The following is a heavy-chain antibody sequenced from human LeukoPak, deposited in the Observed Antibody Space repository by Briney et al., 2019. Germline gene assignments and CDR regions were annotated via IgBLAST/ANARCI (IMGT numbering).Heavy chain of an antibody. CDR2: ISSSGFST. J-gene: IGHJ4*02. CDR1: GFTFSSRA. CDR3: ARGKRRFDY. V-gene: IGHV3-11*01. Sequence: PGGSLRLSCAASGFTFSSRAMSWIRQAPGKGLEWVSYISSSGFSTYYAGSVKGRFTISRDNARNSLYLQMNSLAPEDTALYYCARGKRRFDYWGQGTLVSVSS.